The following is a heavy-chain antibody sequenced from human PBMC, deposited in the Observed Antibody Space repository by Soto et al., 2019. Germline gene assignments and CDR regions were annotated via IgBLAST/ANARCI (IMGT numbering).Heavy chain of an antibody. CDR3: AKNVWGITIFGGMDV. D-gene: IGHD3-9*01. V-gene: IGHV3-23*01. Sequence: GGSLRLSCTASGFTFSSYAMSWVRQAPGKGLEWVSAISGSGGSTYYADSVKGRFTISRDNSKNTLYLQMNSLRAEDTAVYYCAKNVWGITIFGGMDVWGQGTTVTVSS. CDR2: ISGSGGST. J-gene: IGHJ6*02. CDR1: GFTFSSYA.